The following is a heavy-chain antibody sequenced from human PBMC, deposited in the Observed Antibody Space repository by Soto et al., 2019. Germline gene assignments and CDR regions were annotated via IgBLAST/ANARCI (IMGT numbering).Heavy chain of an antibody. V-gene: IGHV4-39*07. CDR1: GGSISSSSYY. D-gene: IGHD2-15*01. CDR2: IYYSGST. Sequence: SETLSLTCTVSGGSISSSSYYWGWIRQPPGKGLEWIGSIYYSGSTNYNPSLKSRVTISVDTSKNQFSLKLSSVTAADTAVYYCARSGSDIVVVVATTPYFQHWGQGTLVTVSS. J-gene: IGHJ1*01. CDR3: ARSGSDIVVVVATTPYFQH.